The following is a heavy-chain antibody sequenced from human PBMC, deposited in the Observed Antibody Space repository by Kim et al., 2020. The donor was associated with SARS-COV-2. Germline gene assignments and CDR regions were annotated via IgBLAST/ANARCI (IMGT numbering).Heavy chain of an antibody. CDR2: ISSSDGTI. J-gene: IGHJ4*02. CDR3: ARDLSLGGRIAAPGRL. CDR1: GFTFSVYE. V-gene: IGHV3-48*03. Sequence: GSLRLSCAASGFTFSVYEMNWVRQAPGKGLEWVSYISSSDGTIYYADSVKGRFTISRDNAKNSLYLQMNSLRAEDTAVYYCARDLSLGGRIAAPGRLWSQGTLVTVSS. D-gene: IGHD6-13*01.